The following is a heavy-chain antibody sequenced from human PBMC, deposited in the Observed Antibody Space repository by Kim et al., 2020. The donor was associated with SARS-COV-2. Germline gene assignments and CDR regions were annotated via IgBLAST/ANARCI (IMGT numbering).Heavy chain of an antibody. CDR3: ARAPLSYCSSTSCYSSYYYYYGMDV. CDR2: IYYSGST. V-gene: IGHV4-59*13. D-gene: IGHD2-2*01. Sequence: SETLSLTCTVSGGSISSYYWSWIRQPPGKGLEWIGYIYYSGSTNYNPSLKSRVTISVDTSKNQFSLKLSSVTAADTAVYYCARAPLSYCSSTSCYSSYYYYYGMDVWGQGTTVTVSS. J-gene: IGHJ6*02. CDR1: GGSISSYY.